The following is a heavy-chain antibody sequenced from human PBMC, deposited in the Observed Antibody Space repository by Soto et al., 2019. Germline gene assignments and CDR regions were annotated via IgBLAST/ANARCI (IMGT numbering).Heavy chain of an antibody. Sequence: EVQLVESGGGLVQPGRSLRLSCAASGFTFDDYAMHWVRQAPGKGLEWVSGISWNSGSIGYADSVKGRFTISRDNAKNSLYLQMNSLRAEDTALYDCAKELSPTYYYGSGIFDYWGQGTLVTGSS. D-gene: IGHD3-10*01. CDR3: AKELSPTYYYGSGIFDY. V-gene: IGHV3-9*01. CDR2: ISWNSGSI. J-gene: IGHJ4*02. CDR1: GFTFDDYA.